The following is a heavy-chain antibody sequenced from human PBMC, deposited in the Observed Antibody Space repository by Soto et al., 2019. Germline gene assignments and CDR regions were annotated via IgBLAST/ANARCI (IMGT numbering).Heavy chain of an antibody. D-gene: IGHD3-3*01. CDR1: GFTFSMFA. CDR3: AKERNFWSGTAGFDS. Sequence: GGSLRLSCVGSGFTFSMFAMSWVRQAPGKGLEWISSISGSGGSTYYADSVKGRFTVSRDNSKTTVFLQMNSLRTEDTAVYFCAKERNFWSGTAGFDSWGQGALVTVSS. V-gene: IGHV3-23*01. CDR2: ISGSGGST. J-gene: IGHJ5*01.